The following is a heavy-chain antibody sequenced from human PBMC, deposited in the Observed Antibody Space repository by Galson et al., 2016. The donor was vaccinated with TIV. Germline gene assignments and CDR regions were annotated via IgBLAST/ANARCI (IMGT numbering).Heavy chain of an antibody. Sequence: SCKASGYNFIGYYMHWVRQAPGQGLEWMGWITPNSGGTNYAQKFQGRVTITRDKSMRTAYMELSRLRSDDTAVYYCARGVAVAGYFDYWGQGTLVTVSS. CDR3: ARGVAVAGYFDY. D-gene: IGHD6-19*01. J-gene: IGHJ4*02. V-gene: IGHV1-2*02. CDR1: GYNFIGYY. CDR2: ITPNSGGT.